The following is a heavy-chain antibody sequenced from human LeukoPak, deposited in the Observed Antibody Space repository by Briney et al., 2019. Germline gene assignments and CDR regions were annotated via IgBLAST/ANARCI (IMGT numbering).Heavy chain of an antibody. D-gene: IGHD3-10*01. CDR2: IYTSGST. CDR3: ARDNPYYYGSGSAPVDY. J-gene: IGHJ4*02. CDR1: GGSISSYY. V-gene: IGHV4-4*07. Sequence: PSETLSLTCTVSGGSISSYYWSWIRQPAGKGLEWIGRIYTSGSTNYNPSLKSRVTISVDTSKNQFSLKLSSVTAADTAVYYCARDNPYYYGSGSAPVDYWGQGTLVTVSS.